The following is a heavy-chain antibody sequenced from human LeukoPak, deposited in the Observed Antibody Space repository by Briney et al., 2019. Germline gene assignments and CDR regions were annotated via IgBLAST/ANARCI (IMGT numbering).Heavy chain of an antibody. CDR3: ARWNVAFDY. CDR1: GFTFSNYK. CDR2: IQQDGSEK. J-gene: IGHJ4*02. V-gene: IGHV3-7*04. D-gene: IGHD1-1*01. Sequence: GGSLRLSCAASGFTFSNYKMGWVRQAPGKGLEWAANIQQDGSEKYIVGSVKGRFTISRDNAENSVHLQMNSLRDEDRAVYFCARWNVAFDYWGQGTLVTVSS.